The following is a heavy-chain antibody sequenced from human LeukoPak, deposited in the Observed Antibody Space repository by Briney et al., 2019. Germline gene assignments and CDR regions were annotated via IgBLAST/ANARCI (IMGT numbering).Heavy chain of an antibody. D-gene: IGHD3-22*01. CDR1: GFTFSSYA. CDR2: ISSNGGST. V-gene: IGHV3-64D*09. Sequence: GGSLRLSCSASGFTFSSYAMHWVRQAPGKGLEYVSAISSNGGSTYYADSVKGRFTISRDNSKNTLYLQMSSLRAEDTAVYYCVKVLGSSGYYYADAFDIWGHGTMATVSS. J-gene: IGHJ3*02. CDR3: VKVLGSSGYYYADAFDI.